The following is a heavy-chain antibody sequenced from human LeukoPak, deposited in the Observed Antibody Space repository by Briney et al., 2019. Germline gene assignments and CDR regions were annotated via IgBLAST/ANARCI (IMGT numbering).Heavy chain of an antibody. Sequence: GGSLRLSCAASGFTFSNYAMSWVRQVPGKGLEWVSSISGGGGRTYIHTYYSDSVEGRFTISRDNSKNMLYLQMNSLRAEDTAVYYCAKPYYYGSRSYVDYWGQGTLVTVSS. D-gene: IGHD3-10*01. CDR2: ISGGGGRT. CDR1: GFTFSNYA. V-gene: IGHV3-23*01. J-gene: IGHJ4*02. CDR3: AKPYYYGSRSYVDY.